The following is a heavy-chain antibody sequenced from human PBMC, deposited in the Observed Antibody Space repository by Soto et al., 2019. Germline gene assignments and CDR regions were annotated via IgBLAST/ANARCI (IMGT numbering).Heavy chain of an antibody. V-gene: IGHV3-30-3*01. D-gene: IGHD3-22*01. Sequence: PGGSLRLSCAASGFTFSSYAMHWVRQAPGKGLEWVALISYDGSDKDYADSVKGRFTISRDNSRNTLFLQMNSLRAEDTAAYYCARDYYKYYDSSGYYRSPAYWGQGTLVTVSS. CDR1: GFTFSSYA. CDR2: ISYDGSDK. CDR3: ARDYYKYYDSSGYYRSPAY. J-gene: IGHJ4*02.